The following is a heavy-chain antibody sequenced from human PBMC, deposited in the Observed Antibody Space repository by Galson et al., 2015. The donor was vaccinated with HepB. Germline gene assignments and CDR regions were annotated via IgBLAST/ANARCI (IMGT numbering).Heavy chain of an antibody. D-gene: IGHD2-21*02. Sequence: SVKVSCKASGYTFTGYYMHWVRQAPGQGLEWMGWINPNSGGTNYAQKFQGRVTMTRDTSISTAYMELSRLRSDDTAVYYCARDHCGGDCYSGFGGYFDYWGQGTLVTVSS. J-gene: IGHJ4*02. V-gene: IGHV1-2*02. CDR2: INPNSGGT. CDR3: ARDHCGGDCYSGFGGYFDY. CDR1: GYTFTGYY.